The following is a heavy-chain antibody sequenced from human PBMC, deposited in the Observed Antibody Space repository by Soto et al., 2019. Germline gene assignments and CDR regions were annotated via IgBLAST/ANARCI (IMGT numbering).Heavy chain of an antibody. D-gene: IGHD6-25*01. CDR2: INHSGST. CDR3: ARGRATAYYYYYYGMDV. V-gene: IGHV4-39*07. CDR1: GGSISSGGYY. J-gene: IGHJ6*02. Sequence: SETLSLTCTVSGGSISSGGYYWSWIRQPPGKGLEWIGEINHSGSTNYNPSLKSRVTISVDTSKNQFCLKLSSVTAADTAVYYCARGRATAYYYYYYGMDVWGQGTTVTVSS.